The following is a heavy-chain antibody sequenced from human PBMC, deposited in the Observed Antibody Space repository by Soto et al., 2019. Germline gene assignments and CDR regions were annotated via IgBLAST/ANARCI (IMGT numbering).Heavy chain of an antibody. CDR2: IIPIFGTA. D-gene: IGHD3-10*01. J-gene: IGHJ5*02. V-gene: IGHV1-69*01. Sequence: QVQLVQSGAEVKKPGSSVKVTCKASGGTFSSYAISWVRQAPGQGLEWMGGIIPIFGTANYAQKFQGRVTITADESTSTAYMELSSLRSEDTAVYYCARGMVRGVIIPNWFDPWGQGTLVTVSS. CDR3: ARGMVRGVIIPNWFDP. CDR1: GGTFSSYA.